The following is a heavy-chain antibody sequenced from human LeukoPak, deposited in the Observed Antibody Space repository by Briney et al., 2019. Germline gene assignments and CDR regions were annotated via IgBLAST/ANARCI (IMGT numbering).Heavy chain of an antibody. CDR2: ISGSGGST. V-gene: IGHV3-23*01. CDR1: GFTFSSYA. D-gene: IGHD3-22*01. Sequence: GGSLRLSCAASGFTFSSYAMSWVRQAPGKGLEWVSAISGSGGSTYYADSVKGRFTISRDNSKNTLYLQVNSLRAEDTAVYYCAKDDVVEYYYDSSGYYHDYWGQGTLVTVSS. J-gene: IGHJ4*02. CDR3: AKDDVVEYYYDSSGYYHDY.